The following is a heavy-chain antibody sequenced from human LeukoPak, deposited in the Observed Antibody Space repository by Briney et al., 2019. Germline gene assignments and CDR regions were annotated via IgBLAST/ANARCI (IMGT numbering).Heavy chain of an antibody. J-gene: IGHJ5*02. CDR2: ISGGGETT. CDR1: GFTFNNYA. D-gene: IGHD4-17*01. V-gene: IGHV3-23*01. CDR3: ARDYADYVGYFFFDH. Sequence: GGSLRLSCAASGFTFNNYAMNWVRQAPGKGLEWVSSISGGGETTYYADSAKGRFTISRDNSQNTLYLQMNSLRAEDTAVYYCARDYADYVGYFFFDHWGQGTLVTVSS.